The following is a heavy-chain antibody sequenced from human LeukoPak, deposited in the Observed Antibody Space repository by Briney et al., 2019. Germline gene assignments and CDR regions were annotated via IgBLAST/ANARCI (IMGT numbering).Heavy chain of an antibody. CDR1: GFFFSDPY. CDR2: IKNKAKNYTT. D-gene: IGHD1-26*01. V-gene: IGHV3-72*01. J-gene: IGHJ4*02. Sequence: GGSLRLSCAASGFFFSDPYMEWVRQAPGEGLEWVGRIKNKAKNYTTEYAASVKGRFTISRDDSKNSLYLQMDSLKTEDTAVYFCARSRLGALDYWGQGTLVTVSS. CDR3: ARSRLGALDY.